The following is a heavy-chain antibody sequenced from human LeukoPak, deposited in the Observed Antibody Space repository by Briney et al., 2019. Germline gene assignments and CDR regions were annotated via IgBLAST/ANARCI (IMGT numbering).Heavy chain of an antibody. J-gene: IGHJ6*03. D-gene: IGHD3-3*01. V-gene: IGHV3-66*01. Sequence: RPGGSLRLSCAASGFTVSSNYMSWVRQAPGKGLEWVSVIYSGGSTYYADSVKGRFTISRDNSKNTLYLQMNSLRAEDTAVYYCARGITIFGVVIQGYMDVWGKGTTVTVSS. CDR1: GFTVSSNY. CDR2: IYSGGST. CDR3: ARGITIFGVVIQGYMDV.